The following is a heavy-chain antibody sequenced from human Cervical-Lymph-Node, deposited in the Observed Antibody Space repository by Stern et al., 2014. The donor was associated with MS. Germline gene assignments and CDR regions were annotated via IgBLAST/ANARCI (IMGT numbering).Heavy chain of an antibody. V-gene: IGHV4-61*01. Sequence: QVQLQESGPGLVKPSETLSLTCTVSGGSVSSGSYYWSWIRQPPGKGLEWIGYIYYSGSTNYNPSLKSRVTISVDTSKNHFSLKLSSVTAADTAVYYCASDSSGYYLSFDYWGQGTLVTVSS. CDR2: IYYSGST. CDR3: ASDSSGYYLSFDY. CDR1: GGSVSSGSYY. D-gene: IGHD3-22*01. J-gene: IGHJ4*02.